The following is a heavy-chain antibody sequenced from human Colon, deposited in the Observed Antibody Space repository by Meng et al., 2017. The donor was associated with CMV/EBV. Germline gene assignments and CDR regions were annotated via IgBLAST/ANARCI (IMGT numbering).Heavy chain of an antibody. V-gene: IGHV3-72*01. CDR3: ASHSSSLP. CDR1: GFTFSSYT. Sequence: GGSLRLSCEASGFTFSSYTMHWVRQAPGKGLEWVGRSRNKANSYTTEYAASVKGRFTISRDDSKNSLYLQMNSLKTEDTAMYYCASHSSSLPWGQGTLVTVSS. D-gene: IGHD6-13*01. CDR2: SRNKANSYTT. J-gene: IGHJ5*02.